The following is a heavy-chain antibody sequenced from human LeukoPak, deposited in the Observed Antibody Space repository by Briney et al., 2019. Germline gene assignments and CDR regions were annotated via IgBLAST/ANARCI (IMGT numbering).Heavy chain of an antibody. CDR3: ARETGRDGYKYFDY. V-gene: IGHV1-2*02. J-gene: IGHJ4*02. D-gene: IGHD5-24*01. Sequence: ASVKVSCKASGYTFTGYFIHWVRQAPGQGLEWMVWINPNSGGTNYAQKFQDRVTMTRDTSISTAYMELSILRSDDTAVYYCARETGRDGYKYFDYWGQGTLVTVSS. CDR2: INPNSGGT. CDR1: GYTFTGYF.